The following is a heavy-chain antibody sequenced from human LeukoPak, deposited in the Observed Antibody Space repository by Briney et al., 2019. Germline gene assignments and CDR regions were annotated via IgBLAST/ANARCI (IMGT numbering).Heavy chain of an antibody. CDR3: ARDPAERLRGATYYYYMDV. CDR1: GRTFSTHA. D-gene: IGHD1-1*01. J-gene: IGHJ6*03. V-gene: IGHV1-69*13. CDR2: IIPRPGTA. Sequence: SVKVSCKASGRTFSTHAISWVRQAPGQELEWMGGIIPRPGTANYAHKFQGRVTINADESTRTAYMELSSLTSGDTAVYYCARDPAERLRGATYYYYMDVWGKGTTVTVSS.